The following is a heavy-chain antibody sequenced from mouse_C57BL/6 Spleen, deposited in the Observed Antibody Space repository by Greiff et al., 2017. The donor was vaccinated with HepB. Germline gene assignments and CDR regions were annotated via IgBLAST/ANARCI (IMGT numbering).Heavy chain of an antibody. CDR1: GFTFSSYG. D-gene: IGHD6-2*01. V-gene: IGHV5-6*01. CDR2: ISSGGSYT. Sequence: EVMLVESGGDLVKPGGSLKLSCAASGFTFSSYGMSWVRQTPDKRLEWVATISSGGSYTYYPDSVKGRFTISRDNAKNTLYLQMSSLKSEDTAMYYCARHVSSYAMDYWGQGTSVTVSS. J-gene: IGHJ4*01. CDR3: ARHVSSYAMDY.